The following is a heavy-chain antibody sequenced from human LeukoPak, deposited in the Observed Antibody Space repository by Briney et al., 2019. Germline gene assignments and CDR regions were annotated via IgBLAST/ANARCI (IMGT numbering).Heavy chain of an antibody. CDR2: IYYRGTT. CDR1: GGSISSYY. Sequence: SETLSLTCTVSGGSISSYYWSWIRQPPGKALEWIGYIYYRGTTTYNPSLKSRVTISVDTSKSQFSLKLTSVTAADTAVYYCARINYDTSGYNIDYWGQGTLVTVSS. V-gene: IGHV4-59*01. CDR3: ARINYDTSGYNIDY. J-gene: IGHJ4*02. D-gene: IGHD3-22*01.